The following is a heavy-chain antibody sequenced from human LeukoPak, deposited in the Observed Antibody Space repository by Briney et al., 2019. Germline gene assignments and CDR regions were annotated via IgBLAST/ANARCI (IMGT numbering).Heavy chain of an antibody. Sequence: PSETLSLTCAVYGGSFSGYYWSWIRQPPGKGLEWIGEINHSGSTNYNPSLKSRVTISVDTSKNQFSLKLSSVTAAATAVYYCARVPYCSGGSCYPTYYYYYMDVWGKGTTVTVSS. J-gene: IGHJ6*03. CDR3: ARVPYCSGGSCYPTYYYYYMDV. CDR1: GGSFSGYY. CDR2: INHSGST. D-gene: IGHD2-15*01. V-gene: IGHV4-34*01.